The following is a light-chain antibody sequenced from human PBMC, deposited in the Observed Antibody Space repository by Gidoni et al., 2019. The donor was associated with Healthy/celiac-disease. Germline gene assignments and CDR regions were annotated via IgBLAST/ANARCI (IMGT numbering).Light chain of an antibody. CDR2: YDD. Sequence: SCSGSSSNIGNNAVNWYQQLPGKAPKLLIYYDDLLPSGVSDRFSGSTSGTSASLAISGLQSEDEADYYCAAWDDSLNGVVFGGGTKLTVL. CDR3: AAWDDSLNGVV. J-gene: IGLJ2*01. V-gene: IGLV1-36*01. CDR1: SSNIGNNA.